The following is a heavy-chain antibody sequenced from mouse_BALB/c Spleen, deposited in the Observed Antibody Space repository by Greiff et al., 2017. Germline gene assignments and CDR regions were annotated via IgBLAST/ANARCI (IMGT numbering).Heavy chain of an antibody. CDR2: ISTYYGDA. J-gene: IGHJ1*01. CDR3: ARGDYGYWYFDV. Sequence: QVQLKQSGAELVRPGVSVKISCKGSGYTFTDYAMHWVKQSHAKSLEWIGVISTYYGDASYNQKFKGKATMTVDKSSSTAYMELARLTSEDSAIYYCARGDYGYWYFDVWGAGTTVTVSS. V-gene: IGHV1S137*01. D-gene: IGHD1-1*01. CDR1: GYTFTDYA.